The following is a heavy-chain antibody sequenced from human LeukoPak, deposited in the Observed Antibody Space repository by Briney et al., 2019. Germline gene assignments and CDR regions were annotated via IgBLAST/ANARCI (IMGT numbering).Heavy chain of an antibody. V-gene: IGHV4-59*01. J-gene: IGHJ4*02. CDR2: IYYSGST. CDR1: GGSISSYY. Sequence: PSETLSLTCTVSGGSISSYYWSWIRQPPGKGLEWIGYIYYSGSTNYNPSLKSRVTISVDTSKNQFSLKLSFVTAADTAVYYCAREGGVDGYSFDYWGQGTLVTVSS. D-gene: IGHD5-24*01. CDR3: AREGGVDGYSFDY.